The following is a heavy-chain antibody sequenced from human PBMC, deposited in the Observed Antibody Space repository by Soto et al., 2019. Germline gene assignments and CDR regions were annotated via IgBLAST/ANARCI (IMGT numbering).Heavy chain of an antibody. V-gene: IGHV1-18*01. J-gene: IGHJ4*02. CDR3: ARGYPRPDDYGGRGPVDY. CDR2: ISAYNGNT. D-gene: IGHD4-17*01. Sequence: ASVKVSCKXSGYTFTSYGISWVRQAPGQGLEWMGWISAYNGNTNYAQKLQGRVTMTTDTSTSTAYMELRSLRSDDTAVYYCARGYPRPDDYGGRGPVDYWGQGTLVTVSS. CDR1: GYTFTSYG.